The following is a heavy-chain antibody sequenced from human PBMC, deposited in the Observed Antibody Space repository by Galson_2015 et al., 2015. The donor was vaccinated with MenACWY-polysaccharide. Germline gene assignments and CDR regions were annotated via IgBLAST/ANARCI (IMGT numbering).Heavy chain of an antibody. J-gene: IGHJ4*02. V-gene: IGHV5-51*03. Sequence: QSGAEVTKPGEPLQVSCKASGYIFHHYWIGWVRQMPDKGLEWMGRIFPDNSDPRYSPSFQGQVTVSVDKSTSTAYLHLSGLKASDIGMEYFAILRGLGCQFYCDFWGQGILVTVTS. CDR3: AILRGLGCQFYCDF. D-gene: IGHD2-15*01. CDR2: IFPDNSDP. CDR1: GYIFHHYW.